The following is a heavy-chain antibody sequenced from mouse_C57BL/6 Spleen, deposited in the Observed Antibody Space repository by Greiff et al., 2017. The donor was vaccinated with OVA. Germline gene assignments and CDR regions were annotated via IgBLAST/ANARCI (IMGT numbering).Heavy chain of an antibody. J-gene: IGHJ2*01. CDR3: ARSIYYDYDVDY. CDR2: INPGSGGT. D-gene: IGHD2-4*01. V-gene: IGHV1-54*01. CDR1: GYAFTNYL. Sequence: QVQLQQSGAELVRPGTSVKVSCKASGYAFTNYLIEWVKQRPGQGLEWIGVINPGSGGTNYNEKFKGKATLTADKSSSTAYMQLSSLTSEDSAVYFCARSIYYDYDVDYWGQGTTLTVSS.